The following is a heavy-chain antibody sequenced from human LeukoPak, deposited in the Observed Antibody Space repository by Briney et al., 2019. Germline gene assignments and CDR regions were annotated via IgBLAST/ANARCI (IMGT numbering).Heavy chain of an antibody. CDR2: INPSGGST. CDR3: ARGPVAGNYYYYGMDV. Sequence: GASVKVSCKASGYTFTGYYMHWVRQAPGQGLEWMGIINPSGGSTSYAQKFQGRVTMTRDTSTSTVYMELSSLRSEDTAVYYCARGPVAGNYYYYGMDVWGQGTTVTVSS. J-gene: IGHJ6*02. D-gene: IGHD6-19*01. V-gene: IGHV1-46*01. CDR1: GYTFTGYY.